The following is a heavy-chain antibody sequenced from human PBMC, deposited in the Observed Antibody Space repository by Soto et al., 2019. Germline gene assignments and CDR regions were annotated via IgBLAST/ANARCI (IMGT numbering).Heavy chain of an antibody. D-gene: IGHD3-3*01. V-gene: IGHV4-39*07. Sequence: SETLSLTCTVSNGSISSSDYYWGWIRQPPGKGLEWIATIYHSGSTNYNPSLKSRVTISVDTSKNQFSLKLSSVTAADTAVYYCARENRITIFGVVITDNWFDPWGQGTLVTVSS. J-gene: IGHJ5*02. CDR2: IYHSGST. CDR1: NGSISSSDYY. CDR3: ARENRITIFGVVITDNWFDP.